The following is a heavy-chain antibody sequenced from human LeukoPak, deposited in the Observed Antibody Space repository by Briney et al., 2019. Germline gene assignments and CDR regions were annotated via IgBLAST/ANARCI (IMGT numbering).Heavy chain of an antibody. Sequence: GGSLRLSCEDSGISVRGSYMSWVRQAPGKGLEWVSVIYCGDRTYYAESVKGRFTISRDTSKNTLYLQMNNLRADDTARYYCTRDLTGTTWSENDYWGQGTLVTISS. D-gene: IGHD6-13*01. CDR3: TRDLTGTTWSENDY. V-gene: IGHV3-53*01. CDR2: IYCGDRT. CDR1: GISVRGSY. J-gene: IGHJ4*02.